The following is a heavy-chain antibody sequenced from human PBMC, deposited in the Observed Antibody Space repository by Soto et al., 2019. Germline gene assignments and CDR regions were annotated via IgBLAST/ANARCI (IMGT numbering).Heavy chain of an antibody. CDR2: IYYSGST. J-gene: IGHJ4*02. Sequence: SETLSLTCTASGGSISSYYWSWIRQPPGKGLEWIGYIYYSGSTNYNPSLKSRVTISVDTSKNQISLKLSSVTAADTAFYYCARLGGYYQSLDIWGQGTLVTVSS. CDR3: ARLGGYYQSLDI. D-gene: IGHD3-22*01. V-gene: IGHV4-59*08. CDR1: GGSISSYY.